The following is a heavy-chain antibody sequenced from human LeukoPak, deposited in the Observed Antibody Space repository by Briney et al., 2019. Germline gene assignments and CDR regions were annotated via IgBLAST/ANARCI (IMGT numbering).Heavy chain of an antibody. Sequence: SETLSLTCTVSGGSISSYYWSWIRQPPGKGLEWIGYIYYSGSTNYNPSLKSRVTISVDTSKNQFSLKLSSVTAADTAVYYCARYYGSGSYSLNWFDPWGQGTLVTVSS. V-gene: IGHV4-59*01. CDR3: ARYYGSGSYSLNWFDP. D-gene: IGHD3-10*01. CDR1: GGSISSYY. CDR2: IYYSGST. J-gene: IGHJ5*02.